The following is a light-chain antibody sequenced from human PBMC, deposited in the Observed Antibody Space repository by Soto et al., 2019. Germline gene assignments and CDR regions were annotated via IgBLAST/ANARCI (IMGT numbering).Light chain of an antibody. CDR3: QQYNSYSPWT. V-gene: IGKV1-5*01. J-gene: IGKJ1*01. CDR1: QSISSY. Sequence: DIQMTQSPSSLSASVGDRVTITCRASQSISSYLNWYQQKPGKAPKLLIYDASSLESWVPSRFSGSGSGTEFTLTISSLQPDDFATYYCQQYNSYSPWTFGQGTKVDIK. CDR2: DAS.